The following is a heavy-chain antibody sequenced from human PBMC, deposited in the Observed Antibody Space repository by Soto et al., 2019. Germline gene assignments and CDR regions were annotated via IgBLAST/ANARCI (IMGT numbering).Heavy chain of an antibody. D-gene: IGHD2-8*01. CDR3: ATDVPCTNGVCPGGSWFDP. J-gene: IGHJ5*02. CDR2: INAGNGNT. CDR1: GYTFTSYA. V-gene: IGHV1-3*01. Sequence: GASVKVSCKASGYTFTSYAMHWVRQAPGQRLEWMGWINAGNGNTKYSQKFQGRVTITRDTSASTAYMELSSLRSEDTAVYYCATDVPCTNGVCPGGSWFDPWGQGTLVTVSS.